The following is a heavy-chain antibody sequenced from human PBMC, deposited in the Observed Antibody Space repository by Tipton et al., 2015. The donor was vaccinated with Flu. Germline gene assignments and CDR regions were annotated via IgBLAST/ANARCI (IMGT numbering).Heavy chain of an antibody. CDR3: AKGQETAMVGYIDY. CDR2: IRYDGSNK. Sequence: SLRLSCAAPGFTFSSYGMHWVRQAPGKGLEWVAFIRYDGSNKYYADSVKGRFTISRDNSKNTLYLQMNSLRAGDTAVYYCAKGQETAMVGYIDYWGQGTLVTVSS. V-gene: IGHV3-30*02. D-gene: IGHD5-18*01. CDR1: GFTFSSYG. J-gene: IGHJ4*02.